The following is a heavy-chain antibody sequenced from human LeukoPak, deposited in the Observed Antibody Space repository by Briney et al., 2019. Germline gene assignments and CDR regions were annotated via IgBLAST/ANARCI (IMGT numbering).Heavy chain of an antibody. CDR2: TYYSGST. J-gene: IGHJ4*02. Sequence: SETLSLACTVSGGSISSSSYYWGWIRQPPGKGLEWIGSTYYSGSTYYNPSLKSRVTISVDTSKNQFSLKLSSVTAADTAVYYCARHVIGESAQSYFDYWGQGTLVTVSS. V-gene: IGHV4-39*01. CDR3: ARHVIGESAQSYFDY. CDR1: GGSISSSSYY. D-gene: IGHD3-10*01.